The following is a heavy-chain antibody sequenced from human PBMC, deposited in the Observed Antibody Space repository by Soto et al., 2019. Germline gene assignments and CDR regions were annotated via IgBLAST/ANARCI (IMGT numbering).Heavy chain of an antibody. D-gene: IGHD4-4*01. V-gene: IGHV1-18*01. CDR3: ARDRALTTQGTLLDY. J-gene: IGHJ4*02. CDR1: GYPFSDYG. CDR2: ISVYNGNT. Sequence: ASVKVSFKASGYPFSDYGISWVRQAPGQGLEWLGWISVYNGNTHFAQKVRGRVTITTDTSTSTASMELRSLSSDDTAVYYCARDRALTTQGTLLDYWGQGTLVTVSS.